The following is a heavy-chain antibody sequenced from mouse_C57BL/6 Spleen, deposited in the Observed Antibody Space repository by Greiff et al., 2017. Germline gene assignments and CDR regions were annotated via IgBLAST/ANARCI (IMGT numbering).Heavy chain of an antibody. J-gene: IGHJ2*01. CDR1: GYTFTSYW. Sequence: QVQLQQPGAELVMPGASVKLSCKASGYTFTSYWMHWVKQRPGQGLEWIGEIDPSDSYTNYNQKFKGKSTLTVDKSSSTAYMQLSSLTSEDSAVYYCARGFYYGSSYGFDYWGQGTTLTVSS. CDR2: IDPSDSYT. V-gene: IGHV1-69*01. CDR3: ARGFYYGSSYGFDY. D-gene: IGHD1-1*01.